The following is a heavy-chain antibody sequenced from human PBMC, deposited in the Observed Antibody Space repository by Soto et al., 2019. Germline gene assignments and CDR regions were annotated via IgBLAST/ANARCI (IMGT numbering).Heavy chain of an antibody. CDR1: GLTYTRYS. CDR3: ARESEDLASNFDY. V-gene: IGHV3-21*06. Sequence: GGSLRLSCSASGLTYTRYSMNWVRQAPGKGLEWVSSISSTTNYIYYGDSMKGRFTISRDNAKNSLYLEMNSLRAEDTAVYYCARESEDLASNFDYWRQGNLVTGSS. J-gene: IGHJ4*02. CDR2: ISSTTNYI.